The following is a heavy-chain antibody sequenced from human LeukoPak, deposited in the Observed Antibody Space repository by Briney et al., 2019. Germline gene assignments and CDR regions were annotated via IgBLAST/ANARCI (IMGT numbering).Heavy chain of an antibody. CDR1: GYTFTGYY. D-gene: IGHD2-21*02. J-gene: IGHJ4*02. CDR2: INPNSGGA. V-gene: IGHV1-2*02. Sequence: ASVKVSCKASGYTFTGYYMHWVRQAPGQGLEWMGWINPNSGGANSAQKFQGRVTMTRDTSLSTAYMELRRLASNDTAIYYCARLTEEAPRVTAPYFDYWGQGTLVTVSS. CDR3: ARLTEEAPRVTAPYFDY.